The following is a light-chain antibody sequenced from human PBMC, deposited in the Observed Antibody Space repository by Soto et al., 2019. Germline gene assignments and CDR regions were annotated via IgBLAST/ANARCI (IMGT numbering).Light chain of an antibody. CDR1: SSNLGAGYD. CDR2: GTR. Sequence: QSVLTQPPSVSGAPGQRVTLSCTGNSSNLGAGYDVHWYQQLPGAAPKLVIFGTRNRPSGVPERFSGAKSGTSASLAITGLQAEDEAEYYCQAYDYSLTASVFGGGTKLTVL. J-gene: IGLJ3*02. CDR3: QAYDYSLTASV. V-gene: IGLV1-40*01.